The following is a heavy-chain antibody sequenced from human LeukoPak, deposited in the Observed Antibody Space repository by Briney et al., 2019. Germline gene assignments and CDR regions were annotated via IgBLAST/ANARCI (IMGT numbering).Heavy chain of an antibody. J-gene: IGHJ4*02. Sequence: PSQTLSLSCTVSGGSISSGDYYWSWIRQPPGKGLEWIGYIYYSGSTYYNPSLKSRVTISVDTSKNQFSLKLSSVTAADTAVYYCVRGRVEQQLAEENYFDYWGQGTLVTVSS. V-gene: IGHV4-30-4*08. CDR3: VRGRVEQQLAEENYFDY. CDR1: GGSISSGDYY. D-gene: IGHD6-13*01. CDR2: IYYSGST.